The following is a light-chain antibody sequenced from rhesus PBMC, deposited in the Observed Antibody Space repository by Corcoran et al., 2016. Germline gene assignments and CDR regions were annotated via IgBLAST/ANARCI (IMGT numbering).Light chain of an antibody. CDR2: GAS. CDR3: YQHSSGYS. V-gene: IGKV3-10*01. J-gene: IGKJ2*01. Sequence: QVILTQSPATLSLSPGERATLSCRASQSVSSYLAWYQQTPGQAPRLLIYGASSRATGIPDRFSGSGSGTDFTITISSLEPEDVGVYHCYQHSSGYSFGQGTKVEIK. CDR1: QSVSSY.